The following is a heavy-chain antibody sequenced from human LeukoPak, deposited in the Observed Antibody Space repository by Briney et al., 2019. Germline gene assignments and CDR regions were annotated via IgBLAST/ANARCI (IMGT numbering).Heavy chain of an antibody. CDR2: ISGSGDTT. Sequence: GGSLRLSCVASGFTFSTYAMSWVRQAPGKGLEWVSVISGSGDTTYYADSVKGRFTLSRDNSKNTVYLQMNSLRAEDTAVYYCAREIGPVDYWGQGTLVTVSS. CDR3: AREIGPVDY. V-gene: IGHV3-23*01. CDR1: GFTFSTYA. J-gene: IGHJ4*02.